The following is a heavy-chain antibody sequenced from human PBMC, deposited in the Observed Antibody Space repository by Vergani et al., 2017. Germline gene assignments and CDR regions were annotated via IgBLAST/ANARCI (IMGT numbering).Heavy chain of an antibody. D-gene: IGHD2-21*02. J-gene: IGHJ4*02. Sequence: EVQLVESGGGLVQPGGSLRLSCAASGFTVSSNYMSWVRQAPGKGLEWVSVIYSGGSTYYADSVKGRFTISRDNSKNTLYLQMNSLRAEDTAVYYCARENCGGDCYPAYWGQGTLVTVSS. V-gene: IGHV3-66*01. CDR1: GFTVSSNY. CDR3: ARENCGGDCYPAY. CDR2: IYSGGST.